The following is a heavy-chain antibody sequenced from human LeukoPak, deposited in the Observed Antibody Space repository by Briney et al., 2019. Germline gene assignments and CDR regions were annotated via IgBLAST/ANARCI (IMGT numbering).Heavy chain of an antibody. J-gene: IGHJ4*02. Sequence: GGSLRLSCAASGFSFSDYHMNWIRQAPGKGLEWLSYISPGGETVYFADSLKGRFTISRDSAKSSLYLQMNSLTDEDTAMYYCAIGRDIAVAGRGGYFDHWGQGTLVTVSS. CDR3: AIGRDIAVAGRGGYFDH. D-gene: IGHD6-19*01. CDR2: ISPGGETV. CDR1: GFSFSDYH. V-gene: IGHV3-11*01.